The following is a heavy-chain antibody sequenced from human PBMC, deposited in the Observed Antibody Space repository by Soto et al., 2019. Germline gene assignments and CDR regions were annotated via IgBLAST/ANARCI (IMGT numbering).Heavy chain of an antibody. Sequence: EVQLVESGGGLVQPGGSLRLSCAASGFTFSSYWMHWVRQAPGKGLVWVSRINSDGSSTSYADSVKGRFTISRDNAKNTLYLQMNSLSADDTAVYYCASPLRYSSSSFDYWGQGTLVTVSS. CDR3: ASPLRYSSSSFDY. J-gene: IGHJ4*02. D-gene: IGHD6-6*01. CDR1: GFTFSSYW. V-gene: IGHV3-74*01. CDR2: INSDGSST.